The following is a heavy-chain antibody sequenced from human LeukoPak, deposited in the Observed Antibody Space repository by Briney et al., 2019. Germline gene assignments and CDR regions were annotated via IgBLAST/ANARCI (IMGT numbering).Heavy chain of an antibody. Sequence: ASVTVSCKASGYTFTSYDINWVRQATGQGLEGMGWMNSNSGNAGYAQKFQGRVTMTRNTSISKAYMELSSLRSEDTAVYYCASVLMVRGVILGDVWGQGTTVTVSS. CDR1: GYTFTSYD. D-gene: IGHD3-10*01. CDR3: ASVLMVRGVILGDV. V-gene: IGHV1-8*01. CDR2: MNSNSGNA. J-gene: IGHJ6*02.